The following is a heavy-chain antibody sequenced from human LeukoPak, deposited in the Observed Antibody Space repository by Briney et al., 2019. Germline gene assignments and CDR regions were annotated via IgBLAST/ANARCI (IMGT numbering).Heavy chain of an antibody. V-gene: IGHV1-69*01. Sequence: GSSVKVSCKASGGTFSSYAISWVRQAPGQGLEWMGGIIPIFGTANYAQKFQGRVTITADESTSTAYMELSSLRSEDTAVYYCASYQEDIVVVPAALDYWGQGTLVTVSS. D-gene: IGHD2-2*01. CDR1: GGTFSSYA. J-gene: IGHJ4*02. CDR3: ASYQEDIVVVPAALDY. CDR2: IIPIFGTA.